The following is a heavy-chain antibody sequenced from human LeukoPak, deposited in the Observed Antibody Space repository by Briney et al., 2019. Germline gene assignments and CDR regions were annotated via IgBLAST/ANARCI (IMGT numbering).Heavy chain of an antibody. CDR3: ARTGNYGGAY. CDR1: GGSISSSGYY. J-gene: IGHJ4*02. Sequence: SQTLSLTCNVSGGSISSSGYYWSWIRQHPGKGLGWIAYIYHSRSTSYNPSLKSRVTISVDTSKNQFSLKLSSVTAADTAVYYCARTGNYGGAYWGPGTLVAVSS. CDR2: IYHSRST. V-gene: IGHV4-31*03. D-gene: IGHD1-1*01.